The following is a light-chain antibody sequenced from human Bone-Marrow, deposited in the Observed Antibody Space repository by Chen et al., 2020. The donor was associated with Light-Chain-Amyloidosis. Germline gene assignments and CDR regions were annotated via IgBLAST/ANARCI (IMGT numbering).Light chain of an antibody. CDR2: AAS. CDR1: QSVNSGY. Sequence: EIVLTQSPGILSLSPGERATLSCRASQSVNSGYLAWYQQKPGQAPRLLIYAASSRATGIPDRFSGSGSWIDFTLTISRLEPEDFAVYYCQQYGRTFGQGTKVDIK. J-gene: IGKJ1*01. V-gene: IGKV3-20*01. CDR3: QQYGRT.